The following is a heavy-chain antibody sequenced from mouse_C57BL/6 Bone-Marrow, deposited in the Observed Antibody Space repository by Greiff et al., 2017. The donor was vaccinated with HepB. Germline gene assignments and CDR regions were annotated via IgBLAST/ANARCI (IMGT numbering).Heavy chain of an antibody. CDR3: ERFGGYDEDYYAMEN. CDR1: GYTFTSYG. V-gene: IGHV1-81*01. J-gene: IGHJ4*01. CDR2: IYPRSGNT. Sequence: QVQLQQSGAELARPGASVKLSCKASGYTFTSYGISWVKQRTGQGLEWIGEIYPRSGNTYYNEKFKGKATLTADKSSSTAYMELRSLTSEDSAVYVCERFGGYDEDYYAMENGGQGKSVT. D-gene: IGHD2-2*01.